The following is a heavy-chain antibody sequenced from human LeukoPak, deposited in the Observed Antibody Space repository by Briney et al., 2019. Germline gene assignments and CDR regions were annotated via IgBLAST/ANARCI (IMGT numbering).Heavy chain of an antibody. V-gene: IGHV3-48*02. CDR2: ISSSSDPI. CDR1: GFTFSDYG. Sequence: GGSLRLSCAASGFTFSDYGMNWVRQAPGKRLEWVSYISSSSDPIYYADSVKGRFTISRDNAENPLYLQMNSLRDEDTAVYFCARAMRSGYDYWGQGTLVTVSS. D-gene: IGHD5-12*01. CDR3: ARAMRSGYDY. J-gene: IGHJ4*02.